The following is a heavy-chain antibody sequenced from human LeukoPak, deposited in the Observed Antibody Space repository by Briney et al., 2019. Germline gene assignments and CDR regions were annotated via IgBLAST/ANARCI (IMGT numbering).Heavy chain of an antibody. CDR1: GFTFNSCA. Sequence: GGSLRHSCAASGFTFNSCAMSWVRQAPGKGPEWVSGISGSSMTTYYADSVKGRFTISRDNSKNTLYLQMNSLRAEDTAVYYCAREYHDSSGYLDYWGQGTLVTVSS. J-gene: IGHJ4*02. D-gene: IGHD3-22*01. CDR3: AREYHDSSGYLDY. V-gene: IGHV3-23*01. CDR2: ISGSSMTT.